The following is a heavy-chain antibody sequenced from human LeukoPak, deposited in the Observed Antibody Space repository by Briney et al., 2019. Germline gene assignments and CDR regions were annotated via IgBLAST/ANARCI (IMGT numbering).Heavy chain of an antibody. D-gene: IGHD4-17*01. Sequence: PGGSLRLSCAASGFTFSSYSMNWVRQAPGKGLEWVSSISSSSSYIYYADSVKGRFTISRDNAKNSLYLQMNSLRAEDTAVYYCASSGYGDPLFEDYWGQGTLVTVSS. V-gene: IGHV3-21*01. CDR3: ASSGYGDPLFEDY. CDR1: GFTFSSYS. J-gene: IGHJ4*02. CDR2: ISSSSSYI.